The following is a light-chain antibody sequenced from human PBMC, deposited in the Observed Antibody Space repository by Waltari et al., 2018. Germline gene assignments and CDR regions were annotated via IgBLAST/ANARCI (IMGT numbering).Light chain of an antibody. Sequence: DIQMTQSPSSLSASVGDRVTITCRTSQSINSYLNWYQRKPGTAPNLLIYDASSLQSGVPSRFSGSGSGTDFTLTISSLQPEDFATYYCQQSFSTPNTFGQGTKLEIK. CDR1: QSINSY. CDR2: DAS. V-gene: IGKV1-39*01. CDR3: QQSFSTPNT. J-gene: IGKJ2*01.